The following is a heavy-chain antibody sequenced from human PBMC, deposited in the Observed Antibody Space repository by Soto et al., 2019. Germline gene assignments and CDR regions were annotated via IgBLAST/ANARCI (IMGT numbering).Heavy chain of an antibody. CDR2: IWYDGSNK. D-gene: IGHD3-10*01. V-gene: IGHV3-33*01. Sequence: PGGSLRLSCAASGFTFSNYAMHWVRQAPGKGLEWVAVIWYDGSNKYYVDSVRGRFTISRDNSKNIVYLQMNSLRAEDTAVYYCPREGHGDWFDPWGQGTLVTVSS. J-gene: IGHJ5*02. CDR3: PREGHGDWFDP. CDR1: GFTFSNYA.